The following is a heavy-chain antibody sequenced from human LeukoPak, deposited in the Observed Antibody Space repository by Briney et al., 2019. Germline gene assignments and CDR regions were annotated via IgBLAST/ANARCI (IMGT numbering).Heavy chain of an antibody. J-gene: IGHJ3*02. CDR2: IRDYDGNT. CDR3: ARSRVRGSPHPNAFDI. CDR1: GDSLRRYG. Sequence: ASVKLSCKASGDSLRRYGITCVRQAPGQGFEWMGWIRDYDGNTNYAQNVQGRVTMTTNTSTSTAYMELMSLRSDDTAVYYCARSRVRGSPHPNAFDIWGQGTKVTVSS. V-gene: IGHV1-18*01. D-gene: IGHD3-10*01.